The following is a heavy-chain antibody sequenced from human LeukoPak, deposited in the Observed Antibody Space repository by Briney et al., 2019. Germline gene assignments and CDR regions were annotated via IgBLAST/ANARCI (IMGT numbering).Heavy chain of an antibody. CDR3: TGLQFDY. CDR1: GFTFSSHG. V-gene: IGHV3-30*03. J-gene: IGHJ4*02. CDR2: ISYDGSNK. Sequence: GGSLRLSCAASGFTFSSHGMHWVRQAPGKGLEWVAVISYDGSNKYYADSVKGRFTISRDNSKNTLYLQMNSLRAEDTAVYYCTGLQFDYWGQGTLVTVSS.